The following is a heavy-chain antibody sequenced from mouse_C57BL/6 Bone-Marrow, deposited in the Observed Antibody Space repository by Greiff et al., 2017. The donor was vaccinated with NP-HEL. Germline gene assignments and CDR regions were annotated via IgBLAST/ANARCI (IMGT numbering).Heavy chain of an antibody. CDR3: ARLRLLGWFAY. CDR2: INPSSGYT. D-gene: IGHD2-3*01. Sequence: QVQLQQSGAELARPGASVKMSCKASGYTFTSYTMHWVKQRPGQGLEWIGYINPSSGYTKYNQKFKDKATLTADKSSSTAYMQLSSLTSEDSAVYYCARLRLLGWFAYWGQGTLVTVSA. CDR1: GYTFTSYT. J-gene: IGHJ3*01. V-gene: IGHV1-4*01.